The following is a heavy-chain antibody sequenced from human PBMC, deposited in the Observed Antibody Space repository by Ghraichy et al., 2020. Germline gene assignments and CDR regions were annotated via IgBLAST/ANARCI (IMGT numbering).Heavy chain of an antibody. Sequence: GGSLRLSCAASGFTFATHGMHWVRQAPGKGLEWVAVISYDGRIQFYTDSVKGRFTISRDNFKNTLYLQMNSLRTEDTAMYYCAKDPHDLGFNYFYGMDIWGQGTTVTVSS. CDR2: ISYDGRIQ. CDR1: GFTFATHG. D-gene: IGHD5-24*01. V-gene: IGHV3-30*18. J-gene: IGHJ6*02. CDR3: AKDPHDLGFNYFYGMDI.